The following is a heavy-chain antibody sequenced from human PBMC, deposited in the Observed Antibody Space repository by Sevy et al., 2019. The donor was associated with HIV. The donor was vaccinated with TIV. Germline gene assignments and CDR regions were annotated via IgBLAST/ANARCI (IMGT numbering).Heavy chain of an antibody. V-gene: IGHV3-66*01. CDR2: IHSDDTT. Sequence: GALRLSCAASGFTFSSYWMSWVRQAPGKGLEGVSVIHSDDTTYHADSVKDRFTISRDNFKNTLYLHMSSLRAEDTAVYYCARGKSGYGYALNYWGQGTLVTISS. CDR1: GFTFSSYW. CDR3: ARGKSGYGYALNY. J-gene: IGHJ4*02. D-gene: IGHD5-18*01.